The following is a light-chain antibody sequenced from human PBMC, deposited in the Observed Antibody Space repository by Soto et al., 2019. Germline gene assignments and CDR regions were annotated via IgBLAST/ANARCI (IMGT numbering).Light chain of an antibody. V-gene: IGLV2-23*02. CDR2: EVS. J-gene: IGLJ2*01. CDR1: STDVGSYSL. CDR3: CSYAGSSSVV. Sequence: QSALTQPASVSGSPGQSITISCTGTSTDVGSYSLVSWYQQHPGKAPKLMIYEVSSRPSGVSNRFSSSKSGNTASLTISGLQAEDEADYYCCSYAGSSSVVFGGGTKLTVL.